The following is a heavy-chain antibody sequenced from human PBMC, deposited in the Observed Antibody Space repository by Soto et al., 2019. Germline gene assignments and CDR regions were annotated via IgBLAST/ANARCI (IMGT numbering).Heavy chain of an antibody. CDR3: ARAYERWLQRSDY. CDR1: GFIFSVYT. Sequence: QVQLVESGGGVVQPGRSLRLSCAGSGFIFSVYTIHWVRQAPGKGLEWVAVISYDGNNKYYADSVKGRFTISRDNSKNTVYLQMHSLTTENTAVYFCARAYERWLQRSDYWGQGTLVTVSS. V-gene: IGHV3-30-3*01. D-gene: IGHD5-12*01. J-gene: IGHJ4*02. CDR2: ISYDGNNK.